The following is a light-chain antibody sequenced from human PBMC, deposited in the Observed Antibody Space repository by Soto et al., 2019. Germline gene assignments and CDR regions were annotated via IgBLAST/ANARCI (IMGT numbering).Light chain of an antibody. V-gene: IGLV2-14*03. Sequence: QSALTQPPSASGSPGQSVTISCTGTSSDVGGYNFVSWYQQHPGKAPKLMIYDVTKRPSGVPDRFSGSKSGNTASLTISGLQAEDEADYYCSSYTSSSTLYVFGTGTKVTV. CDR3: SSYTSSSTLYV. CDR2: DVT. J-gene: IGLJ1*01. CDR1: SSDVGGYNF.